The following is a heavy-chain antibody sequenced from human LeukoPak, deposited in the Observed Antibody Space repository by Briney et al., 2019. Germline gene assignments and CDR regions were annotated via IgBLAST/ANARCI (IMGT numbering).Heavy chain of an antibody. CDR1: GGSISSYY. J-gene: IGHJ4*02. Sequence: SETLSLTCTVSGGSISSYYWSWIRQPPGKGLEWIGYIYYSGSTNYNPSLKSRVTISVDTSKNQFSLKLSSVTAADTAVYYCARGGPYYDFWSGYHYYFDYWGQGTLVTVSS. V-gene: IGHV4-59*12. CDR3: ARGGPYYDFWSGYHYYFDY. D-gene: IGHD3-3*01. CDR2: IYYSGST.